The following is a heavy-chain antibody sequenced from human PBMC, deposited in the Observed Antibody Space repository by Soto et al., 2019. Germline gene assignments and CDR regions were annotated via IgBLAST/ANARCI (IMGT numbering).Heavy chain of an antibody. D-gene: IGHD6-19*01. J-gene: IGHJ6*02. V-gene: IGHV1-3*01. CDR3: ARVPILAARYGMDV. CDR2: INAGNGNT. Sequence: SVKVSCKASGYTFTSYAMHWVRQAPGQRLEWMGWINAGNGNTKYSQKFQGRVTITRDTSASTAYMELSSLRSEDTAVYYCARVPILAARYGMDVWGQGTTVTVSS. CDR1: GYTFTSYA.